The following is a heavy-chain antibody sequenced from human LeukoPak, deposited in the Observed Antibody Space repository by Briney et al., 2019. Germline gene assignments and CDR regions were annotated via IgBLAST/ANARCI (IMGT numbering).Heavy chain of an antibody. Sequence: PSETLSLTCTVSGDSISSGAYYWSWIRQPPGKGLEWIGRIYTSGSTNYNPSLKSRVTISVDTSKNQFSLKLSSVTAADTAVYYCATNYGSGSYYLGPNWLDPWGQGTLVTVSS. CDR1: GDSISSGAYY. D-gene: IGHD3-10*01. V-gene: IGHV4-61*02. CDR3: ATNYGSGSYYLGPNWLDP. CDR2: IYTSGST. J-gene: IGHJ5*02.